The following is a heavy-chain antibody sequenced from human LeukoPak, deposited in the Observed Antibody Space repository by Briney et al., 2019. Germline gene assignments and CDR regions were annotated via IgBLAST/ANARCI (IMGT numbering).Heavy chain of an antibody. D-gene: IGHD5-12*01. J-gene: IGHJ4*02. CDR2: IKQDGSEK. CDR3: ARVDIVATISKYYFDY. Sequence: PGGSLRLSCAASGFAFRNYGMSWVRQAPGKGLEWVANIKQDGSEKYYVDSVKGRFTITRDNAKNSLYLQMNSLRAEDTAVYYCARVDIVATISKYYFDYWGQGTLVTVSS. CDR1: GFAFRNYG. V-gene: IGHV3-7*01.